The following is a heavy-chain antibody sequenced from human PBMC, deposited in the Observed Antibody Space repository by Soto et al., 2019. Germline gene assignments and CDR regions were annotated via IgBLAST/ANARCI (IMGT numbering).Heavy chain of an antibody. CDR3: TRVPVVIIPYCYYYYGMDV. CDR2: IRSKAYGGTT. J-gene: IGHJ6*02. CDR1: GFTFGDYA. D-gene: IGHD3-3*01. V-gene: IGHV3-49*03. Sequence: PGGSLRLSCTASGFTFGDYAMSWFRQAPGKGLEWVGFIRSKAYGGTTEYAASVKGRFTISRDDSKSIAYLQMNSLKTEDTAVYYCTRVPVVIIPYCYYYYGMDVWGQGTTVTVSS.